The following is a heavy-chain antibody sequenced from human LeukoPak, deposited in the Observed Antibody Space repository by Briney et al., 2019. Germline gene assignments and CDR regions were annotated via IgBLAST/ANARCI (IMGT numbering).Heavy chain of an antibody. D-gene: IGHD1-14*01. J-gene: IGHJ3*02. CDR2: IYYSGST. CDR3: AREYPDDAFDI. Sequence: SQTLSLTCTVSGGSISSGSYYWSWIRQPPGKGLEWIGYIYYSGSTNYNPSLKSRVTISVDTSKNQFSLKLSSVTAADTAVYYCAREYPDDAFDIWGQGTMVTVSS. CDR1: GGSISSGSYY. V-gene: IGHV4-61*01.